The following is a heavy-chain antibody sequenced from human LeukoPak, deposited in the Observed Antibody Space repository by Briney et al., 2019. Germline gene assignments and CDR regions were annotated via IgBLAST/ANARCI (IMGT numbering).Heavy chain of an antibody. V-gene: IGHV3-53*01. J-gene: IGHJ6*02. CDR1: GFTVSSNY. CDR2: IYSGGST. CDR3: AREGYYYYYGMDV. Sequence: GGSLRLSCAASGFTVSSNYMSWVRQAPGKGLEWVSVIYSGGSTYYADSVKGRFTISRDNSKNTLYLQMNSLRAEDTAVHYCAREGYYYYYGMDVWGQGTTVTVSS.